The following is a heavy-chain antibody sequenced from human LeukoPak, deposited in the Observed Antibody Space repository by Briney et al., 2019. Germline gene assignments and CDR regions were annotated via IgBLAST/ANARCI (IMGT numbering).Heavy chain of an antibody. CDR2: INPTGSSR. CDR3: AYGSGDYMDV. Sequence: ASVKVSCKASGYTFTSYGINWVRQAPGQGLEWMGIINPTGSSRFYAQKFQGRVTVTSDASTSTVYMELSSLRSEDTAVYFCAYGSGDYMDVWGKGTTVTVSS. V-gene: IGHV1-46*01. D-gene: IGHD3-10*01. CDR1: GYTFTSYG. J-gene: IGHJ6*03.